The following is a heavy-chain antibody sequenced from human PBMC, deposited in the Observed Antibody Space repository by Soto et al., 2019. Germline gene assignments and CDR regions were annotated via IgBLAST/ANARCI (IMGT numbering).Heavy chain of an antibody. D-gene: IGHD3-10*01. J-gene: IGHJ3*02. CDR3: ARPYTMVDAFDI. V-gene: IGHV5-51*01. Sequence: TTYWIGWVRQMPGKGLEWMGVIYPGDSDTRYSPSFQGQVTISADKSISTAYLQWRSLKASDTAIYYCARPYTMVDAFDIWGQGTMVTVSS. CDR2: IYPGDSDT. CDR1: TTYW.